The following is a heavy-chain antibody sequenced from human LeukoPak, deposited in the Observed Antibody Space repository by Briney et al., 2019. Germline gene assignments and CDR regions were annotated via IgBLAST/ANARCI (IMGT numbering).Heavy chain of an antibody. J-gene: IGHJ4*02. D-gene: IGHD6-13*01. V-gene: IGHV3-64D*06. Sequence: GGSLRLSCSASGFTFSNYYMHWVRQAPGKGLEYVSAISNDGVTTYYADSVKGRFTISRDNSKDTLYIQMSNLRAEDTAVYFCLKPYTTLQYSSSESRGQGTLVTVSS. CDR2: ISNDGVTT. CDR1: GFTFSNYY. CDR3: LKPYTTLQYSSSES.